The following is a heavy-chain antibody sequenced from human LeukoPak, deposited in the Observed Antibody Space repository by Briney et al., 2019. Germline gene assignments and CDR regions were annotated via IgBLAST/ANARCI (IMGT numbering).Heavy chain of an antibody. Sequence: GESLRLSCAASGFTFSSYGMHWVRQAPGKGLEWVAVIWYDGSNKYYADSVKGRFTISRDNSKNTLYLQMNSLRAEDTAVYYCARDGGENWFDPWGQGTLVTVSS. CDR3: ARDGGENWFDP. CDR2: IWYDGSNK. D-gene: IGHD2-21*01. CDR1: GFTFSSYG. V-gene: IGHV3-33*01. J-gene: IGHJ5*02.